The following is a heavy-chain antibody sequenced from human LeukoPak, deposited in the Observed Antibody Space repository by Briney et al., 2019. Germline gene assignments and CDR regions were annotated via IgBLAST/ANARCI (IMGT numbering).Heavy chain of an antibody. D-gene: IGHD2-15*01. V-gene: IGHV1-69*06. CDR3: ARCGSCLLLDYYYYMDV. Sequence: ASVKVSCKASGGTFSSYAISWVRQAPGQGLEWMGGIIPIFGTANYAQKFQGRVTITADKSTSTAYMELSSLRSEDTAVYYCARCGSCLLLDYYYYMDVWGKGTTVTVSS. J-gene: IGHJ6*03. CDR1: GGTFSSYA. CDR2: IIPIFGTA.